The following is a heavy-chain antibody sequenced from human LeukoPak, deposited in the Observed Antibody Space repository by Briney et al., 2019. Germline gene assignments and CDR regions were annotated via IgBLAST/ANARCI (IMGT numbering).Heavy chain of an antibody. J-gene: IGHJ6*02. D-gene: IGHD2-2*01. CDR1: GFPFSTHS. Sequence: PGGSLRLSCAASGFPFSTHSLNWVRQAPGKGLEWVSSISAGGDFVYYGDSVKGRFTMSRDNAKNSLYLQMNSLRAEDTAVYYCARGERGYCSSTSCSAGGMDVWGQGTTVTVSS. CDR3: ARGERGYCSSTSCSAGGMDV. CDR2: ISAGGDFV. V-gene: IGHV3-21*01.